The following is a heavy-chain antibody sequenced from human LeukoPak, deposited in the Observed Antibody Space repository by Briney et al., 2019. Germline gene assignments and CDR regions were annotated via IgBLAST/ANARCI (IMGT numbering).Heavy chain of an antibody. CDR2: ISSSSSYI. V-gene: IGHV3-21*01. J-gene: IGHJ6*02. CDR1: GFSLSSYS. CDR3: ARDLYYYYGMDV. Sequence: GGSLRLSCAASGFSLSSYSMNWVRQAPGKGLEWVSSISSSSSYIYYADSVKGRFTISRDNAKNSLYLQMNSLRAEDTAVYYCARDLYYYYGMDVWGQGTTVTVSS.